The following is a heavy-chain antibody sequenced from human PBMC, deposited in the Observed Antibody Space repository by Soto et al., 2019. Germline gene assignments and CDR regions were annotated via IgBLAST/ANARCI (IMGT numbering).Heavy chain of an antibody. CDR2: ISWNSGSI. CDR1: GFTFDDYA. J-gene: IGHJ3*02. V-gene: IGHV3-9*01. Sequence: LRLSCAASGFTFDDYAMHWVRQAPGKGLEWVSGISWNSGSIGYADSVKGRFTISRDNAKNSLYLQMNSLRAEDTALYYCAKALAFDIWGQGTMVTV. CDR3: AKALAFDI.